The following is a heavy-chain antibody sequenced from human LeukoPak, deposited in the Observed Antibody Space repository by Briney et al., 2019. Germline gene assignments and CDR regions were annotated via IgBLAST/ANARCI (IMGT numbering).Heavy chain of an antibody. Sequence: SETLSLTCTVSGGSISSYYWSWIRQPPGKGLEWIGYISNSGSTNYNPSLKSRVTISVDTSENQFSLKLSSVTAADTAVYYCASDYGDYSFDYWGQGTLVTVSS. J-gene: IGHJ4*02. D-gene: IGHD4-17*01. V-gene: IGHV4-59*01. CDR2: ISNSGST. CDR3: ASDYGDYSFDY. CDR1: GGSISSYY.